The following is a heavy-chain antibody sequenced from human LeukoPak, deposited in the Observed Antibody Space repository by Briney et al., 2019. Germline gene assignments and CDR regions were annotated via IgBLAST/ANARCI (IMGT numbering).Heavy chain of an antibody. Sequence: GESLKISCKGSGYSFTSYWISWVRQMPGKGLEWMGRIDPSDSYTNYSPSFQGHVTISADKSISIAYLQWSSLKASDTAMYYCARTGTYYYDSSGHRRFDPWGQGTLVTVSS. CDR2: IDPSDSYT. D-gene: IGHD3-22*01. V-gene: IGHV5-10-1*01. J-gene: IGHJ5*02. CDR1: GYSFTSYW. CDR3: ARTGTYYYDSSGHRRFDP.